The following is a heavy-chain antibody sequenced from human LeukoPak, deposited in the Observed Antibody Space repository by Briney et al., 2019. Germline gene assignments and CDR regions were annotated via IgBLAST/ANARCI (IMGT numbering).Heavy chain of an antibody. CDR2: MNPNSGNT. D-gene: IGHD3-9*01. CDR1: GYTFTSYD. V-gene: IGHV1-8*01. J-gene: IGHJ5*01. Sequence: ASVKVSCKASGYTFTSYDINWVRQATGQGLEWMGWMNPNSGNTGYAQKFQGRVTMTRNTSISTAYMELSSLRSEDAAVYYCARAPLRYFDWPISPWEPDNWFDSWGQGTLVTVSS. CDR3: ARAPLRYFDWPISPWEPDNWFDS.